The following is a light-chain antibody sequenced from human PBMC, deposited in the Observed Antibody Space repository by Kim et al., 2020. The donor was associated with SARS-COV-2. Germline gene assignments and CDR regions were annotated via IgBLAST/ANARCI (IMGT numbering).Light chain of an antibody. CDR1: GPNIGAGYG. J-gene: IGLJ2*01. Sequence: VTITCTGSGPNIGAGYGVPWFQQLPGRAPTLLIYGDTNRPSGVPDRFSGSKSGTSASLAITGLQAEDEAAYYCQSYDNDLSAHVVFGGGTQLTVL. CDR3: QSYDNDLSAHVV. V-gene: IGLV1-40*01. CDR2: GDT.